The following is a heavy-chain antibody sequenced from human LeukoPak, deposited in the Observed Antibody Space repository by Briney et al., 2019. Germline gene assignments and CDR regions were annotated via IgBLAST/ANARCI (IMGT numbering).Heavy chain of an antibody. J-gene: IGHJ4*02. CDR2: VSSSSSYI. CDR1: GFTFSSHG. Sequence: GGSLRLSCAASGFTFSSHGMNWVRQAPGKGLGWVSSVSSSSSYIYYADSVKGRFTISRDNAKNSLSLQMNSLRAEDTAVYYCARDQRATASTGSYFDYWGQGTLVTVSS. CDR3: ARDQRATASTGSYFDY. V-gene: IGHV3-21*01. D-gene: IGHD1-1*01.